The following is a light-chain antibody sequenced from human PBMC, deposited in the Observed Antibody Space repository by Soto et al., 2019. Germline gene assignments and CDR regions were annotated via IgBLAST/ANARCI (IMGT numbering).Light chain of an antibody. CDR1: QSVSSNY. CDR2: GAS. J-gene: IGKJ1*01. V-gene: IGKV3-20*01. Sequence: EIVLTQSPGTLSVSPGERATLACRASQSVSSNYLAWYQQKPGQPPRLLIYGASSRATGIPDRFSGSGSGTDFTLTISRLEPEDFAVYYCQQYSRLPRTFGQRNKVDIK. CDR3: QQYSRLPRT.